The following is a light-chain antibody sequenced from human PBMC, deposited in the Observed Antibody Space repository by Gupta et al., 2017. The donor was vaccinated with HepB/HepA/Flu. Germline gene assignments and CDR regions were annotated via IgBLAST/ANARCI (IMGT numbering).Light chain of an antibody. J-gene: IGLJ2*01. CDR3: QTWDSNTVV. Sequence: SYELTQPPSVSVSPGQTASITCSGDKLGNKYAYGFQQKPAQSPVLVIYENNKRASARPERFAGSTSGTTASRTIRGTQAVDEDDYYYQTWDSNTVVFGGGTKLTVL. CDR2: ENN. V-gene: IGLV3-1*01. CDR1: KLGNKY.